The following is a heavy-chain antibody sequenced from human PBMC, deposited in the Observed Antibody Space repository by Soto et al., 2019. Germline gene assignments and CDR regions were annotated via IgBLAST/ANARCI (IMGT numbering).Heavy chain of an antibody. D-gene: IGHD2-21*02. V-gene: IGHV4-31*03. CDR1: GGSISSGGYY. CDR2: IYYSGST. J-gene: IGHJ4*02. CDR3: ARGCDPPYFDY. Sequence: QVQLQESGPGLVKPSQTLSLTCTVSGGSISSGGYYWSWIRQHPGKCLEWIGYIYYSGSTYYNPSLKSRVTISVDTSKNQSSLKLSSVTAADTAVYYCARGCDPPYFDYWGQGTLVTVSS.